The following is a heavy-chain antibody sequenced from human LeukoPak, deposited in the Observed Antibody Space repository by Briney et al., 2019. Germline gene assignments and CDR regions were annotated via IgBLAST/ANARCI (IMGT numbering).Heavy chain of an antibody. J-gene: IGHJ4*02. Sequence: GGSLRLSCAASGFTFSRFYMSWVRQAPGKGLEWVSVIYSGGSTYYADSVKGRFTISRHNSKNTLYLQMNSLRAEDTAVYYCARLYGTFLEWSPYFDYWGQGTLVTVSS. CDR1: GFTFSRFY. CDR3: ARLYGTFLEWSPYFDY. CDR2: IYSGGST. D-gene: IGHD3-3*02. V-gene: IGHV3-53*04.